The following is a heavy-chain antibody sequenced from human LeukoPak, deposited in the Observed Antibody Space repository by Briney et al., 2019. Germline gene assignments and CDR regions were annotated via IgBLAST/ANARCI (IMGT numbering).Heavy chain of an antibody. V-gene: IGHV4-4*02. CDR2: IYHSGST. D-gene: IGHD4-23*01. J-gene: IGHJ1*01. CDR1: GGSISSSNW. Sequence: SETLSLTCAVSGGSISSSNWWSWVRQPPGKGLEWIGEIYHSGSTNYNPSLKSRVTISVDKSKNQISLKLSSLTAADTAVYYCASLSGYSQYFHYWGQGTLVTVSS. CDR3: ASLSGYSQYFHY.